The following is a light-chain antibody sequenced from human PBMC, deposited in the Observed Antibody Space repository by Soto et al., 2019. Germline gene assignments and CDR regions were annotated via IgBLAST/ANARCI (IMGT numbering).Light chain of an antibody. V-gene: IGKV1-5*03. CDR2: KAS. Sequence: DIQMTQSPSTLSASVGDRVTITCRASQSISIWLVWYQQKPWKAPNLLIYKASTLQGGVPSRFSGSGSGTEFSLTINSLQPDDLATYYCQQYNSYPPTFGPGTKVDIK. J-gene: IGKJ3*01. CDR3: QQYNSYPPT. CDR1: QSISIW.